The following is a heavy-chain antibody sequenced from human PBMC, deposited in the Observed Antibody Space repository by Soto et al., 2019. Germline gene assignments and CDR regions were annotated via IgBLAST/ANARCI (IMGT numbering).Heavy chain of an antibody. J-gene: IGHJ4*02. Sequence: PGGSLRLSCAASGFTFSSYGMHWVRQAPGRGLEWVSYISSSGSTEFYADSVQGRFTISRDNAKNSLYLQMDSLRDEDTAVYYCARPREDCGGDCYFDYWGQGTLVTVSS. D-gene: IGHD2-21*02. CDR1: GFTFSSYG. CDR2: ISSSGSTE. V-gene: IGHV3-48*02. CDR3: ARPREDCGGDCYFDY.